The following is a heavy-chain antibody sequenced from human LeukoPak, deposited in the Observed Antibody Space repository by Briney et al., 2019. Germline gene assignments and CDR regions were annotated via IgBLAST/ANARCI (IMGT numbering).Heavy chain of an antibody. D-gene: IGHD6-6*01. CDR3: ARHERGSSNWFDP. V-gene: IGHV4-39*01. Sequence: KPSETLSLTCTVSGGSISSSNYYWGWIRQPPGKGLEWIGSIYYSGNTYYNPSLKSRVTISVDTSKNQFSLKLNSVTAAATAVYYCARHERGSSNWFDPWGQGTLVTVSS. CDR1: GGSISSSNYY. J-gene: IGHJ5*02. CDR2: IYYSGNT.